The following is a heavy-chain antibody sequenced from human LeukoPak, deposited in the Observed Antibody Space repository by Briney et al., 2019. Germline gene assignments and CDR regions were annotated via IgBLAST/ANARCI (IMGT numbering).Heavy chain of an antibody. J-gene: IGHJ4*02. D-gene: IGHD5-18*01. CDR2: ISAYNGKT. CDR1: GYTFTSYY. V-gene: IGHV1-18*01. CDR3: AKGGAMVATIDY. Sequence: ASVKVSCKXSGYTFTSYYITWVRQAPGQGLEWVGWISAYNGKTNYAQKFQGRVTMTIDTSTTTAYMDLRSLTSDDTAMYYCAKGGAMVATIDYWGQGTLVTVSS.